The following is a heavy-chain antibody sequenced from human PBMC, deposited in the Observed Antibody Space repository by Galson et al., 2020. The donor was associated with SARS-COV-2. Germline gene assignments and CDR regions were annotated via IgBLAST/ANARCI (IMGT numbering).Heavy chain of an antibody. D-gene: IGHD4-4*01. J-gene: IGHJ3*02. CDR1: EFTFSNAW. V-gene: IGHV3-15*01. Sequence: GGSLRLSCAASEFTFSNAWMSWVRQAPGKGLEWVGLIKNKRDGGTTDYAAPVKGRFTISRDDSKNTLYLQMTSLRTEDTAVYYCATFNSFDAFDIWGQGTMVTVSS. CDR3: ATFNSFDAFDI. CDR2: IKNKRDGGTT.